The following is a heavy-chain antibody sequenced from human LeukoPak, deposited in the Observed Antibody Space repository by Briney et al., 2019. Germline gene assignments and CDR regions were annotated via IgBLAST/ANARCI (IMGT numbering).Heavy chain of an antibody. J-gene: IGHJ3*02. D-gene: IGHD2-15*01. Sequence: ASVKVSCKASGYTFTSYGISWVRQAPGQGLEWMGWISAYNGNTNYAQKLQGRVTMTTDTSTSTAYMELRSLRSDDTAVYYCARYCSGGSCYPGAFDIWGQGTMVTVSS. V-gene: IGHV1-18*01. CDR3: ARYCSGGSCYPGAFDI. CDR2: ISAYNGNT. CDR1: GYTFTSYG.